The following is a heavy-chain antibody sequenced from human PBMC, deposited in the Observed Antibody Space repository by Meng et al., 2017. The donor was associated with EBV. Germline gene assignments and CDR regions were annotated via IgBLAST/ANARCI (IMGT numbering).Heavy chain of an antibody. V-gene: IGHV1-69*01. CDR3: ASESGRGYTPDY. J-gene: IGHJ4*02. CDR2: FLPRLGAP. CDR1: GGPFRYYA. D-gene: IGHD3-10*01. Sequence: VQSAAELMKPGSSVKVSCKTSGGPFRYYAISWVRQAPGQGLEWLGGFLPRLGAPNYAQKFHGRVKITADESTSTHYMDLSSLRSEDTAIYYCASESGRGYTPDYWGQGTLVTASS.